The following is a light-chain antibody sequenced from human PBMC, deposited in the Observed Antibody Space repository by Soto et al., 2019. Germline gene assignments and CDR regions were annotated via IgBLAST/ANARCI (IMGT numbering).Light chain of an antibody. J-gene: IGKJ1*01. CDR1: QSVSNN. CDR2: GAS. Sequence: EIVMTQSPATLSVSPGERATLSCRASQSVSNNLAWYQKKPGQAPRLLIYGASTRATGIPARFSGSGSGTEFNLTNSRLQFEDFAFFYRQPYNYLWTFGQGTRVDIK. CDR3: QPYNYLWT. V-gene: IGKV3-15*01.